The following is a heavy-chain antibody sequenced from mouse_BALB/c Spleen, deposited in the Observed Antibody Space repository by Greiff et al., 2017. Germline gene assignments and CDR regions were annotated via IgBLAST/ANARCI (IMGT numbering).Heavy chain of an antibody. J-gene: IGHJ2*01. Sequence: VKLQQSGAELVRPGSSVKISCKASGYAFSSYWMNWVKQRPGQGLEWIGQIYPGDGDTNYNGKFKGKATLTADKSSSTAYMQLSSLTSEDSAVYFCARGGYYGSSYNFDYWGQGTTLTVSS. CDR1: GYAFSSYW. D-gene: IGHD1-1*01. CDR3: ARGGYYGSSYNFDY. V-gene: IGHV1-80*01. CDR2: IYPGDGDT.